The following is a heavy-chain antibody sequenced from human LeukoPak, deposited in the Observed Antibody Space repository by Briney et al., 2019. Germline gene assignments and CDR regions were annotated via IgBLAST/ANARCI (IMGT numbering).Heavy chain of an antibody. V-gene: IGHV4-59*01. CDR2: IYYSGST. CDR1: GGSISSYY. Sequence: PSETLSLTCTVCGGSISSYYWSWIRQPPGKGLEWIGYIYYSGSTNYNPSLKSRVSISVDASKNQFCLKLSSVTAADTAVYYCAASHYYDSSGYYYRGGFDYWGQGTLVTVSS. D-gene: IGHD3-22*01. J-gene: IGHJ4*02. CDR3: AASHYYDSSGYYYRGGFDY.